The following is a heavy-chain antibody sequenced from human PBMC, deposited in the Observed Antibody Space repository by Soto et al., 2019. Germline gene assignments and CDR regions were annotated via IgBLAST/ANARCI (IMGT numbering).Heavy chain of an antibody. CDR3: ARETSDYYDSSGAFGI. CDR2: INPNSGGT. J-gene: IGHJ3*02. V-gene: IGHV1-2*02. Sequence: ASVKVSCKASGYTFTGYYMHWVRQAPGQGLEWMGWINPNSGGTNYAQKFQGRVTMTRDTSISTAYMELSRLRSDDTAVYYCARETSDYYDSSGAFGIWRQGTMGTVSS. CDR1: GYTFTGYY. D-gene: IGHD3-22*01.